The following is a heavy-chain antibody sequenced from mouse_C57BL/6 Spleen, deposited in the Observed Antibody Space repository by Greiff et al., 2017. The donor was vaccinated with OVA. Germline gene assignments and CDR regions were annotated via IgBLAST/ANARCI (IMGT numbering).Heavy chain of an antibody. CDR1: GYSITSGYY. Sequence: VQLQQSGPGLVKPSQSLSLTCSVTGYSITSGYYWNWIRQFPGNKLEWMGYISYDGSNNYNPSLKNRISITRDTSKNQFFLKLNSVTTEDTATYYCARSSIYYYGSYYFDYWGQGTTLTVSS. D-gene: IGHD1-1*01. CDR2: ISYDGSN. V-gene: IGHV3-6*01. CDR3: ARSSIYYYGSYYFDY. J-gene: IGHJ2*01.